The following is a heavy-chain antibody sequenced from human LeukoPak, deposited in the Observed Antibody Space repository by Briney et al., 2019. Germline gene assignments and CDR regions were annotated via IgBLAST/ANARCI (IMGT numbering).Heavy chain of an antibody. D-gene: IGHD6-13*01. J-gene: IGHJ4*02. CDR1: GFTFANYA. V-gene: IGHV3-23*01. Sequence: GGSLRLSCAASGFTFANYAMSWVRQGPGKGLEWVSTISGSGGSTYYADSVRGRFTISRDNSKNTLFLQMNSLRADDTAVYFCAKDQKSIAATGYDYWGQGTLVTVSS. CDR2: ISGSGGST. CDR3: AKDQKSIAATGYDY.